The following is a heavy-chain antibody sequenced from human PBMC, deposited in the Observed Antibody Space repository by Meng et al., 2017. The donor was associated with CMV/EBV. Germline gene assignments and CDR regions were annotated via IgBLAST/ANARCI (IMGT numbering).Heavy chain of an antibody. V-gene: IGHV3-74*01. D-gene: IGHD2-21*01. CDR2: INSDGSST. CDR1: GFTFSSYW. Sequence: GVLKISCAASGFTFSSYWMHWVRQAPGKGLVWVSRINSDGSSTSYADSVKGRFTISRDNAKNTLYLQMNSLRAEDTAVYYCARDALYCGGDCYSDYWGQGTLVTVSS. CDR3: ARDALYCGGDCYSDY. J-gene: IGHJ4*02.